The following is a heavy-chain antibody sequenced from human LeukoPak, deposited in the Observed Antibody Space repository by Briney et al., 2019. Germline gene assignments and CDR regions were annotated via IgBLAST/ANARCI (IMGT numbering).Heavy chain of an antibody. CDR2: IIPIFGTA. V-gene: IGHV1-69*06. Sequence: ASVKVSCKASGCTFSSYAISWVRQAPGQGLEWMGGIIPIFGTANYAQKFQGRVTITADKSTSTAYMELSSLRSEDTAVYYCARGTTVTPHYFDYWGQGTLVTVSS. CDR1: GCTFSSYA. J-gene: IGHJ4*02. CDR3: ARGTTVTPHYFDY. D-gene: IGHD4-17*01.